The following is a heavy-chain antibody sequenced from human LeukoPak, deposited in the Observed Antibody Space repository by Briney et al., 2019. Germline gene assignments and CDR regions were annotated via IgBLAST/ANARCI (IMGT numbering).Heavy chain of an antibody. Sequence: GALLLSSAAAGFTFYYYAMHWGRRAPGKGREWVSRIIRDGGSTYYADSVKGRFTISRDNSKNSLYLQMNSLRTEDTALYYCAKDCTMGYYYGMDVWGQGTTVTVSS. J-gene: IGHJ6*02. V-gene: IGHV3-43*02. CDR2: IIRDGGST. CDR1: GFTFYYYA. CDR3: AKDCTMGYYYGMDV. D-gene: IGHD3-3*01.